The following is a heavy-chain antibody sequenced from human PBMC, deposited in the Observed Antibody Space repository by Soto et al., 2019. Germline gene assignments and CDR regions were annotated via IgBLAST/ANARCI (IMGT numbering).Heavy chain of an antibody. J-gene: IGHJ4*02. D-gene: IGHD4-17*01. CDR3: ARETLPDYGDYYFDY. V-gene: IGHV1-69*04. CDR2: IIPILGIA. CDR1: GGTFISYT. Sequence: SVKVSCKASGGTFISYTISLVRQAPGQGLEWMGRIIPILGIANYAQKFQGRVTITADKSTSTAYMELSSLRSEDTAVYYCARETLPDYGDYYFDYWGQGTLVTVSS.